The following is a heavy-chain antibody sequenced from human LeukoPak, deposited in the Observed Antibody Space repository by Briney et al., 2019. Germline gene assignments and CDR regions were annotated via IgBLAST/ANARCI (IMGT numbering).Heavy chain of an antibody. D-gene: IGHD3-16*01. CDR2: ITGSSSNI. CDR1: GFTFSTYS. CDR3: AKGFSTYVYNWFDP. Sequence: GGSLRLSCAASGFTFSTYSMNWVRQAPGKGLEWVSSITGSSSNIYYADSVKGRFTISRDNAKNSLHLQMNSLRAADTAVYYCAKGFSTYVYNWFDPWGQGTLVTVSS. V-gene: IGHV3-21*04. J-gene: IGHJ5*02.